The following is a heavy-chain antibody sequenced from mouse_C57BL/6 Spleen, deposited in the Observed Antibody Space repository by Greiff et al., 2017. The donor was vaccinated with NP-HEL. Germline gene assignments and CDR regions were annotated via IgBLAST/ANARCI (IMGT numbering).Heavy chain of an antibody. CDR2: IYPGDGDT. CDR1: GYAFSSSW. CDR3: ARSYGYDEEFAC. V-gene: IGHV1-82*01. J-gene: IGHJ3*01. D-gene: IGHD2-2*01. Sequence: QVQLQQSGPELVKPGASVKISCKASGYAFSSSWMNWVKQRPGKGLEWIGRIYPGDGDTNYNGKFKGKATLTADKSSSTAYMQLSSLTSEDSAVYFCARSYGYDEEFACWGQGTLVTVSA.